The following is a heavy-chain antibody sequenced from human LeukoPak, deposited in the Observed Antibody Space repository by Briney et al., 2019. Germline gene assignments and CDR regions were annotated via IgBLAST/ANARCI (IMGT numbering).Heavy chain of an antibody. CDR2: IYSGGST. CDR3: ARAVAGKFDY. D-gene: IGHD6-19*01. J-gene: IGHJ4*02. V-gene: IGHV3-53*01. CDR1: GFTVSSTY. Sequence: PGGSLRLSCAASGFTVSSTYMNWVRQAPGKGLEWVSVIYSGGSTYYADSVKGRLTISRDNSKNMLYLQMNSLRAEDTAVYYCARAVAGKFDYWGQGTLVTASS.